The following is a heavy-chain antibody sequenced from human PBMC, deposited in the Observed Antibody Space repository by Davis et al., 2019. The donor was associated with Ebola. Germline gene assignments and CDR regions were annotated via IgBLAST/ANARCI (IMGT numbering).Heavy chain of an antibody. V-gene: IGHV4-30-4*01. CDR1: GGSISSGDYY. J-gene: IGHJ6*02. CDR2: IYYSGST. Sequence: PSETLSLTCTVSGGSISSGDYYWSWIRQPPGKGLEWIGYIYYSGSTYYNPSLKSRVTISVDTSKNQFSLKLSSVTAADTAVYYCARDRAYDQPPPPSYGMDVWGQGTTVTVSS. D-gene: IGHD3-22*01. CDR3: ARDRAYDQPPPPSYGMDV.